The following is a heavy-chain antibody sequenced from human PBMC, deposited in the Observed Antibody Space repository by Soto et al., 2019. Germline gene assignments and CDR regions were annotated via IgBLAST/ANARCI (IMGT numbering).Heavy chain of an antibody. CDR2: IDPSDSYT. CDR1: GYSFTIYW. CDR3: ARLKAANYYYYGMDV. V-gene: IGHV5-10-1*01. Sequence: GESLKISCDGSGYSFTIYWISWVLQMPGKGLEWMGRIDPSDSYTNYSPSFQGHVTISADKSISTAYLQWSSLKASDTAMYYCARLKAANYYYYGMDVWGQGTTVTFSS. J-gene: IGHJ6*02. D-gene: IGHD6-13*01.